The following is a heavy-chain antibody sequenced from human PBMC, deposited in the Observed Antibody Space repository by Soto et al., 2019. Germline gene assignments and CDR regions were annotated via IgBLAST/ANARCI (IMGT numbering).Heavy chain of an antibody. CDR1: VGTFSSYT. CDR3: ARDRSIAVAGRGDFDI. CDR2: IIPILGIA. D-gene: IGHD6-19*01. Sequence: QVQLVQSGAEVKKPGSSVKVSCKASVGTFSSYTISWVRQAPGQGLEWMGRIIPILGIANYAQKFQGRVTITADKATSTAYMELSSLRAEDPAVYYCARDRSIAVAGRGDFDIWGQGTMVTVSS. J-gene: IGHJ3*02. V-gene: IGHV1-69*08.